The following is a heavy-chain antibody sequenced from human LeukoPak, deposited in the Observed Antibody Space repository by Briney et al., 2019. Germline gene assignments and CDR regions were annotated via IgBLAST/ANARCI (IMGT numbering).Heavy chain of an antibody. Sequence: GESLKISCKGSGYSFTSYWIGWVRQMPGKGLEWMGIIYPGDSDTRYSPSFQGQVTISADKSISTAYLQWSSLKASDTAMYYCARVLTGLAVAGYYYYYGMDVWGQGTTDTVSS. V-gene: IGHV5-51*01. CDR2: IYPGDSDT. J-gene: IGHJ6*02. CDR1: GYSFTSYW. D-gene: IGHD6-19*01. CDR3: ARVLTGLAVAGYYYYYGMDV.